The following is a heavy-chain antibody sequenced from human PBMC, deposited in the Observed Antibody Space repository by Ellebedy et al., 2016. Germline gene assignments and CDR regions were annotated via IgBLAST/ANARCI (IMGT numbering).Heavy chain of an antibody. CDR2: ISWDGGST. V-gene: IGHV3-43*01. CDR3: ARDQWGPHSRHMDG. D-gene: IGHD1-26*01. CDR1: GFTFDDYT. Sequence: GESLKISXAASGFTFDDYTMHWVRQAPGKGLEWVSLISWDGGSTYYADSVKGRFTISRDNSKNSLYLQMNSLRTEDTAVYYCARDQWGPHSRHMDGWGQGTTVTVSS. J-gene: IGHJ6*02.